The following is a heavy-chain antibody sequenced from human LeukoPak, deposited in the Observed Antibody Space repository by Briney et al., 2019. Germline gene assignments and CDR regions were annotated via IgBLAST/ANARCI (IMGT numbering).Heavy chain of an antibody. CDR2: ITNSGNSK. V-gene: IGHV3-48*01. CDR1: EFTFSSYS. CDR3: ARESLTRPPGCFDY. D-gene: IGHD3-9*01. Sequence: GGPLRLSCAASEFTFSSYSMNWVRQAPGKGLEWVSYITNSGNSKSYADSVKGRFTISRDNSKNTLYLQMNSLRAEDTAVYYCARESLTRPPGCFDYWGQGTLVTVSS. J-gene: IGHJ4*02.